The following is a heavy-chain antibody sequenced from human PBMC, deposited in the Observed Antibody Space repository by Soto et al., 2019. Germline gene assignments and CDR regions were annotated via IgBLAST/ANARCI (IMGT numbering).Heavy chain of an antibody. Sequence: SETLSLTCAVSGYSISSGYYWAWIRQPPGKGLEWIGTIYHSGSTFHNPSLKSRVTISVDTSKNQFSLKLRSVTAADTAVYYCAVGYCGSASCSREYFQHWGQGTLVTVSP. J-gene: IGHJ1*01. CDR1: GYSISSGYY. CDR3: AVGYCGSASCSREYFQH. D-gene: IGHD2-2*01. CDR2: IYHSGST. V-gene: IGHV4-38-2*01.